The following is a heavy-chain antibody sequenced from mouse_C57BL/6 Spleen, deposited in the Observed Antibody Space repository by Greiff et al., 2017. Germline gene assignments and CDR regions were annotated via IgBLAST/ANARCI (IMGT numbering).Heavy chain of an antibody. CDR2: INPSSGYN. D-gene: IGHD2-12*01. CDR1: GYTFTSYT. CDR3: ARSYDDYAMDY. V-gene: IGHV1-4*01. Sequence: VQLQQSGAELARPGASVKMSCKASGYTFTSYTMHWVKQRPGQGLEWIGYINPSSGYNKYNQKFKDKATLTADQSSSTAYMQLSSLTSDDSAVYYCARSYDDYAMDYWGQGTSVTVSS. J-gene: IGHJ4*01.